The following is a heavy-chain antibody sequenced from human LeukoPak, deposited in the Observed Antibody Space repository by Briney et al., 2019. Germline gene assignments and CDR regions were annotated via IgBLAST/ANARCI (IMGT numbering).Heavy chain of an antibody. CDR2: IYYSGST. J-gene: IGHJ4*02. Sequence: PSETLSLTCAVYGGSFSGYHWTWIRQSPGKGLEWIGSIYYSGSTYYNPSLKSRVTISVDTSKNQFSLKLSSVTAADTAVYYCASGDYYDSSFFDYWGQGTLVTVSS. CDR3: ASGDYYDSSFFDY. D-gene: IGHD3-22*01. CDR1: GGSFSGYH. V-gene: IGHV4-34*01.